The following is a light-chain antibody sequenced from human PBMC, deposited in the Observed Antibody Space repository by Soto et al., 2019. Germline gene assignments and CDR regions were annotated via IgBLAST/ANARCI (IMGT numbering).Light chain of an antibody. V-gene: IGLV2-14*01. Sequence: QSALAQPASVSGSPGQSITISCTGASSDVGTYNSVSWYQQHPGKAPKLILYEVLNRPSGVSNRFSGSKSGNTASLTISGIQAEDEAEYYCRSYTSGNTAVVFGGGTKLTVL. CDR3: RSYTSGNTAVV. CDR2: EVL. CDR1: SSDVGTYNS. J-gene: IGLJ2*01.